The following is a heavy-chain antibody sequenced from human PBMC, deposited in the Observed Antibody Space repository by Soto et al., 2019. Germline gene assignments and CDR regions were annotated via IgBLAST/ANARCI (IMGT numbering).Heavy chain of an antibody. Sequence: SETLSLTCAVSGGSISSSNWWSWVRQPPGKGLEWIGEIYHSGSSNYNPSLKSRVTISVDKSKNQFSLKLSSVTAADTAVYYCARAGLITIFGVAYGMDVWGQGTTVTVSS. J-gene: IGHJ6*02. CDR3: ARAGLITIFGVAYGMDV. D-gene: IGHD3-3*01. CDR2: IYHSGSS. V-gene: IGHV4-4*02. CDR1: GGSISSSNW.